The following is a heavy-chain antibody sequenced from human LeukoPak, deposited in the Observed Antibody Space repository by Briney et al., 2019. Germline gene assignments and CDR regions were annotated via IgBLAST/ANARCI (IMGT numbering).Heavy chain of an antibody. J-gene: IGHJ6*02. CDR1: GFTFSLYA. CDR3: AKCSSSSNYYYGMDV. D-gene: IGHD6-13*01. Sequence: GRSLRLSCSASGFTFSLYAMNWVRQAPGKGLEWVAFISNDGRNDHYADSVKGRFTISRDNAKNTVYMQMNSLRAEDTAVYYCAKCSSSSNYYYGMDVWGQGTTVTVSS. V-gene: IGHV3-30*18. CDR2: ISNDGRND.